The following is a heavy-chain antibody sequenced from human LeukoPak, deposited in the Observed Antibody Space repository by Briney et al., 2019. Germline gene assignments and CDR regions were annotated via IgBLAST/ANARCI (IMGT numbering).Heavy chain of an antibody. CDR3: ARVDSSGWYPYYYYGMDV. CDR2: MNPNSGNT. CDR1: GYTFTIYD. V-gene: IGHV1-8*01. J-gene: IGHJ6*02. D-gene: IGHD6-19*01. Sequence: ASVTVSCTASGYTFTIYDIHWVRPAAGQGLEWMGWMNPNSGNTGYAQKFQGRVTMTRNTSISTAYMELSSLRSEDTAVYYCARVDSSGWYPYYYYGMDVWGQGTTVTVSS.